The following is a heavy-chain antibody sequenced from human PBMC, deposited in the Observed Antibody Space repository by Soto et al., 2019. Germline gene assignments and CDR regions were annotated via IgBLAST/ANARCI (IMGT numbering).Heavy chain of an antibody. CDR1: GGSISSSSYY. CDR2: IYYSGST. CDR3: ARLGFSRVVVVVAATLFSV. D-gene: IGHD2-15*01. V-gene: IGHV4-39*01. J-gene: IGHJ4*02. Sequence: QLQLQESGPGLVKPSETLSLTCTVSGGSISSSSYYWGWIRQPPGKGLEWIGSIYYSGSTYYNPSLKSRVTISVDTSKNQFSLKLSSVTAADTAVYYCARLGFSRVVVVVAATLFSVWGQGTLVTVSS.